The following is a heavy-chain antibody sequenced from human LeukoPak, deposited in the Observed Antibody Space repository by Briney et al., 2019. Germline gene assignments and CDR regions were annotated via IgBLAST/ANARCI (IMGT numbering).Heavy chain of an antibody. Sequence: ASVKVSCKASGYTFTGYYMHWVRQAPGQGLEGMGWINPNSGGTNYAQKFQGRVTMTRDKFISPAYMELSRLRSDDTAVYYCARETYYYDSSGYYFWYFDLWGRGTLVTVSS. CDR3: ARETYYYDSSGYYFWYFDL. V-gene: IGHV1-2*02. D-gene: IGHD3-22*01. J-gene: IGHJ2*01. CDR2: INPNSGGT. CDR1: GYTFTGYY.